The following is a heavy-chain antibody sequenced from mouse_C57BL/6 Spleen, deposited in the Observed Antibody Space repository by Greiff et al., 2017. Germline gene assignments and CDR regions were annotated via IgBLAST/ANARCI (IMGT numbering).Heavy chain of an antibody. V-gene: IGHV14-1*01. J-gene: IGHJ4*01. CDR2: IDPEDGDP. CDR3: TLDSNGAMDY. Sequence: VQLQQSGAELVRPGASVKLSCTASGFNIQDYYMHWVKQRPEPGLEWIGRIDPEDGDPEYAPKFQGKATMTADTSSNTAYLQLSSLTSEDTAVYYCTLDSNGAMDYWGQGTSVTVSS. CDR1: GFNIQDYY. D-gene: IGHD2-5*01.